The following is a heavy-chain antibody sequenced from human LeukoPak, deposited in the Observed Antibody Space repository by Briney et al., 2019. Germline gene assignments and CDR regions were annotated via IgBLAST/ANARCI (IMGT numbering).Heavy chain of an antibody. J-gene: IGHJ4*02. Sequence: GASVKVSCKXSGGTFSSQTINWVRQAPRGGLEWMGRIIPVFGVADYSQKFQGRVTITTDEPTSTGYMELSSLTFDDTAVYYCARGHYGSGFWGQGTLVIVSS. CDR1: GGTFSSQT. D-gene: IGHD3-10*01. V-gene: IGHV1-69*05. CDR2: IIPVFGVA. CDR3: ARGHYGSGF.